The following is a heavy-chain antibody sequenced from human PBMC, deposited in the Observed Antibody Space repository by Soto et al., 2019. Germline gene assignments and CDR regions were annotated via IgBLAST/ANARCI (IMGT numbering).Heavy chain of an antibody. CDR2: ISTYNGNT. CDR3: ARGLGTNGLDV. CDR1: GYKFTTYG. J-gene: IGHJ6*02. D-gene: IGHD7-27*01. V-gene: IGHV1-18*04. Sequence: QVQLLQSGAAVKKPGASVKVSCKASGYKFTTYGITWVRQAPGQGLEWLGGISTYNGNTDYAKNLQDRVTMTTETSTSTAYLEVRSLTSDDTAVYFCARGLGTNGLDVWGQGTTVTVSS.